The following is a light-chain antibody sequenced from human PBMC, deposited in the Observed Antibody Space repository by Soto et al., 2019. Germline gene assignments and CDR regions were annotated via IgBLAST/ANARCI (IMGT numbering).Light chain of an antibody. CDR2: ANS. CDR3: ASYTRGGTYV. V-gene: IGLV1-40*01. CDR1: SSNIGAGYD. Sequence: QSVLTQPPSVSGAPGQRVTISWSGSSSNIGAGYDVQWYRQFPGTAPKLIIYANSDRPSGVPDRFSGSKSGTSASLAITGLQAEDEADYYCASYTRGGTYVFGTGTKLTVL. J-gene: IGLJ1*01.